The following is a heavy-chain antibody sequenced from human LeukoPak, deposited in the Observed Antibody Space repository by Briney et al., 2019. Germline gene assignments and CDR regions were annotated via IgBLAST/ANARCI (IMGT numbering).Heavy chain of an antibody. D-gene: IGHD4-17*01. Sequence: KPSETLSLTCTVSGGSICSYYWSWIRQPPGKGLEWIGYIYYSGSTNYNPSLKSRVTISVDTSKNQFSLKLSSVTAADTAVYYCARAIDDYGDYGGYYFDYWGQGTLVTVSS. CDR2: IYYSGST. CDR3: ARAIDDYGDYGGYYFDY. J-gene: IGHJ4*02. V-gene: IGHV4-59*01. CDR1: GGSICSYY.